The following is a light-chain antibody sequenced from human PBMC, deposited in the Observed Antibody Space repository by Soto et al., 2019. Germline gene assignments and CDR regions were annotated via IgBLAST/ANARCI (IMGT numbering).Light chain of an antibody. CDR2: AAS. J-gene: IGKJ4*01. CDR1: QDISSY. V-gene: IGKV1-9*01. Sequence: KQVTMSPSTLSSSILDGGATAGRASQDISSYLAWYQQKPGKAPTLLIYAASTLQSGVPSRFSGSGFGTDFTLTISSLQAEDFASYYCQQLRSYPSTFGGGTKVDIK. CDR3: QQLRSYPST.